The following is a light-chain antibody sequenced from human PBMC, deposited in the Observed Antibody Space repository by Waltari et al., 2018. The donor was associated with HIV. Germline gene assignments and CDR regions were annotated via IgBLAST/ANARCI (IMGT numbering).Light chain of an antibody. J-gene: IGLJ2*01. Sequence: QSVLTQTPSASGTPGQRVTISCSGSTSDIGNNYVYWFQQFPGTPPKVLIYKNDQGPSGVSDRFSASKSGTSASLAISGLRTEDESDFYCAAWDDIRSGWIFGGGTKLTVL. CDR3: AAWDDIRSGWI. CDR2: KND. CDR1: TSDIGNNY. V-gene: IGLV1-47*01.